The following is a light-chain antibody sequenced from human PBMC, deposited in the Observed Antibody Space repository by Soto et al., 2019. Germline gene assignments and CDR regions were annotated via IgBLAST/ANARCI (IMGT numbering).Light chain of an antibody. Sequence: QSVLNQPASLSVSPGQSITISCTGTSSDIGAYDYVSWFQQHPGKAPKPMISEVNNRPSGVSNRFSGSKSGNTASLTISGLQAADEADYYCSLYTSENTYVFGNGTKVTV. CDR1: SSDIGAYDY. CDR2: EVN. CDR3: SLYTSENTYV. V-gene: IGLV2-14*01. J-gene: IGLJ1*01.